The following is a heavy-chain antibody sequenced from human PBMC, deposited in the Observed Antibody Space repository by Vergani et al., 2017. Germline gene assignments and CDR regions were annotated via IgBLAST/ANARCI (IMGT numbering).Heavy chain of an antibody. D-gene: IGHD6-13*01. J-gene: IGHJ6*03. V-gene: IGHV2-5*08. CDR3: AHSRRAAGTYYYMDV. CDR2: IFWDDDK. CDR1: GFSLSNARMG. Sequence: QVTLKESGPVLVKPTETLTLTCTVSGFSLSNARMGVSWIRQPPGKALEWLAHIFWDDDKRDSPSLKSRLTITKDTSKNQVVLTLTNMDPVDTATYYCAHSRRAAGTYYYMDVWGKGTTVTVSS.